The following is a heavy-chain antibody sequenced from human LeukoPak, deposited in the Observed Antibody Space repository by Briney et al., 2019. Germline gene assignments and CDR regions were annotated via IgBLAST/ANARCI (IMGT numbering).Heavy chain of an antibody. D-gene: IGHD3-10*01. Sequence: QSGGSLRLSCAASGITLSNYGMSWVRQAPGKGLEWVAGISDSGGSTNYADSVKGRFTISRDNPKNTLYLQMNSLRAEDTAVYFCAKRGIVIRAVIIVGFHKEAYYFDYWGQGALVTVSS. V-gene: IGHV3-23*01. CDR3: AKRGIVIRAVIIVGFHKEAYYFDY. CDR2: ISDSGGST. J-gene: IGHJ4*02. CDR1: GITLSNYG.